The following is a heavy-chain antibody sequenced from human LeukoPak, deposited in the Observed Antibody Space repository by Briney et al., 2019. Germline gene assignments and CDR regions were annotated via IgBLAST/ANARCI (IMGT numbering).Heavy chain of an antibody. J-gene: IGHJ4*02. D-gene: IGHD3-22*01. CDR3: ARDASTYYYDSSGYLDY. CDR2: INPSGGST. V-gene: IGHV1-46*01. Sequence: ASVKVSCKVSGYTLTELSMHWVRQAPGQGLEWMGIINPSGGSTSYAQKFQGRVTMTRDMSTSTVYMELSSLRSEDTAVYYCARDASTYYYDSSGYLDYWGQGTLVTVSS. CDR1: GYTLTELS.